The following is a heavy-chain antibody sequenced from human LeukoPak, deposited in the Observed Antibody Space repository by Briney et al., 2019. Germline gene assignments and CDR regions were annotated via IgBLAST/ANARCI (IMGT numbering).Heavy chain of an antibody. CDR3: ARETHDFWSGYLTYYFDY. D-gene: IGHD3-3*01. CDR2: IWYDGSNK. J-gene: IGHJ4*02. V-gene: IGHV3-33*01. Sequence: PGGSLRLSCAASGFTFSSYGMHWVRQAPGKGLEWGAVIWYDGSNKYYADSVKGRFTISRDNSKNTLYLQMNSLRAEDTAVYYYARETHDFWSGYLTYYFDYWGQGTLVTVSS. CDR1: GFTFSSYG.